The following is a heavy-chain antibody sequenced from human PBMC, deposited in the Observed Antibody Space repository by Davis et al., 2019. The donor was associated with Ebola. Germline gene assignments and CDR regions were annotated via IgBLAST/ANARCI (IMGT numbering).Heavy chain of an antibody. J-gene: IGHJ5*02. Sequence: GESLKISCAASGFTFSRYAMNWVRQAPGKALEWVSSISISSSYIYYADSEKGRFTVSRDNAKNSLYLQMNSLRAEDTALYHCARVNALTGYSRFDPWGQGTQVTVSS. D-gene: IGHD3-9*01. V-gene: IGHV3-21*04. CDR1: GFTFSRYA. CDR3: ARVNALTGYSRFDP. CDR2: ISISSSYI.